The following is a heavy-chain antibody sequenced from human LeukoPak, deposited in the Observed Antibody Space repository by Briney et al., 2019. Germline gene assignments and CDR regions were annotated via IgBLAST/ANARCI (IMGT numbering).Heavy chain of an antibody. CDR1: GFTFSSYS. Sequence: GGSLRLSCAASGFTFSSYSMNWVRQAPGKGLEWVSSISSSSSYIYYADSVKGRFTISRDNAKNSLYLQLNSLRAEDMAVYYCARVYSSGWYFDYWGQGTLVTVSS. CDR3: ARVYSSGWYFDY. J-gene: IGHJ4*02. D-gene: IGHD6-19*01. CDR2: ISSSSSYI. V-gene: IGHV3-21*01.